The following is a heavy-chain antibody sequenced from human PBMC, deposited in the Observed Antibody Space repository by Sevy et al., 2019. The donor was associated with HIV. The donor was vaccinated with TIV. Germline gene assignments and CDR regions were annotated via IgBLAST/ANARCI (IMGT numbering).Heavy chain of an antibody. Sequence: GGSLRLSCAASGFNFGSYAMSWVRQAPGKGLEWVSAISGSGGSTYYAYSAKGRFTISRDNSKNTLELQMNSLRAEDTAIYYCAKDNHYDSRGYYYGMRPSEGAFDIWGQGKMVTVSS. J-gene: IGHJ3*02. D-gene: IGHD3-22*01. V-gene: IGHV3-23*01. CDR1: GFNFGSYA. CDR3: AKDNHYDSRGYYYGMRPSEGAFDI. CDR2: ISGSGGST.